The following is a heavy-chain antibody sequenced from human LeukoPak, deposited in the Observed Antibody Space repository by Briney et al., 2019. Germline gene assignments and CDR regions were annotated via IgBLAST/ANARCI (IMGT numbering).Heavy chain of an antibody. CDR2: FDPEIGER. V-gene: IGHV1-24*01. J-gene: IGHJ4*02. CDR3: AADQGRISDY. Sequence: ASVKVSCKVSGYTLTELSIQWVRQGPGKGLEWMGGFDPEIGERIYAEKFQGRVTMTEDTSTDTAYMELSSLRSEDTAVYYCAADQGRISDYWGQGTLVSVTS. CDR1: GYTLTELS.